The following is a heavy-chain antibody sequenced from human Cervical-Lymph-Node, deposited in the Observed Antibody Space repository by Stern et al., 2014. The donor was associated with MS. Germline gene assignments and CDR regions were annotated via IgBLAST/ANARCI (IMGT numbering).Heavy chain of an antibody. CDR2: IWSDGSNP. CDR3: ARGRNVGVNYYFDY. V-gene: IGHV3-33*01. D-gene: IGHD3-16*01. J-gene: IGHJ4*02. CDR1: GFTFSGYG. Sequence: VQLVESGGGVVQPGKSLRLPCVASGFTFSGYGMPWVRQAPGKGLEWVAFIWSDGSNPSYADSVQGRFTIARDNLQNTLHLHMNNVTAADTARYYCARGRNVGVNYYFDYWGQGSLVTVSS.